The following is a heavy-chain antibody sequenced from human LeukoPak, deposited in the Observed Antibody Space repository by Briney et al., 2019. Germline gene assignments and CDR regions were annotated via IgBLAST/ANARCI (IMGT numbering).Heavy chain of an antibody. CDR2: ISAYNGNT. D-gene: IGHD6-19*01. CDR3: ARAIAVAALLDY. Sequence: ASVKVSCKASGYTFTSYGISWVRQAPGQGLEWMGWISAYNGNTNYAQKLQGRVTMTTDTSTSTAYMELGGLRSDETAVYYCARAIAVAALLDYWGQGTLVTVSS. CDR1: GYTFTSYG. V-gene: IGHV1-18*01. J-gene: IGHJ4*02.